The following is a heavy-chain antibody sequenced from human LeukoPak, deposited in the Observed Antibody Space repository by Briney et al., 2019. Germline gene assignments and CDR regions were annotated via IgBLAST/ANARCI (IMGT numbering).Heavy chain of an antibody. CDR2: INPNSGGT. J-gene: IGHJ5*02. CDR1: GYTFTGYY. V-gene: IGHV1-2*06. CDR3: ARALGYCSGGSCENWFDP. Sequence: ASVKVSCKASGYTFTGYYMHWVRQAPGQGLEWMGRINPNSGGTNYAQKFRGRVTMTRDTSISTAYMELSWLRSDDTAVYYCARALGYCSGGSCENWFDPWGQGTLVTVSS. D-gene: IGHD2-15*01.